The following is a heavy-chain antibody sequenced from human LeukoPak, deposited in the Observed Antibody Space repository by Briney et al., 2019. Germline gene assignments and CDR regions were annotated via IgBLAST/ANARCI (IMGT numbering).Heavy chain of an antibody. CDR3: ARYYGSGIGFDP. V-gene: IGHV1-3*01. CDR1: GYTFTNYA. CDR2: INAANGHT. Sequence: GASVKVSCKTSGYTFTNYAIHWVRQAPGQRFEWMGWINAANGHTKYSQEFQGRITITRDTSATTAYMELSRLRSDDTAVYYCARYYGSGIGFDPWGQGTLVTVSS. D-gene: IGHD3-10*01. J-gene: IGHJ5*02.